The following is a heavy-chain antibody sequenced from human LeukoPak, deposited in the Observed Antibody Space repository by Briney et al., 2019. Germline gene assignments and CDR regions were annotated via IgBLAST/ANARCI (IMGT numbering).Heavy chain of an antibody. CDR1: GGSFSGYY. D-gene: IGHD6-6*01. CDR2: INHSGST. V-gene: IGHV4-34*01. J-gene: IGHJ4*02. CDR3: ARDPRIAARPFDY. Sequence: PSVTLSLTCAVYGGSFSGYYWSWIRQPPGKGLEWIGEINHSGSTNYNPSLKSRVTISVDTSRNQFSLKLSSVTAADTAVYYCARDPRIAARPFDYWGQGTLVTVSS.